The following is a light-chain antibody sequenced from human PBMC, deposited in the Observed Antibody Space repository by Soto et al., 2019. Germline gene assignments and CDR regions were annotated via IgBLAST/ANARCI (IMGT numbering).Light chain of an antibody. J-gene: IGKJ4*01. CDR2: GAS. CDR3: QQYNNWPPLT. Sequence: EVVLTQSPDTLSLSPGETATLSCRASQSVSSSLAWYQQTPGRAPRLLIYGASTRATGIPTRFSGSGSGTEFTLTISSLQSEDFAVYYCQQYNNWPPLTFGGGTKVDI. V-gene: IGKV3-15*01. CDR1: QSVSSS.